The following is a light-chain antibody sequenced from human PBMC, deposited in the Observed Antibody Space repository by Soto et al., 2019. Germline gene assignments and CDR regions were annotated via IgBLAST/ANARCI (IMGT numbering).Light chain of an antibody. Sequence: QSALTQPPSASGSPGQSVTISCTGTSGDIGGYDYVSWYQQHTGKAPKLMIYEVTKRPLVVPDRFSGSKSGNTASLTVSGLQAEDEADYYCSSYAGSNNPYVFGTGTKLTVL. CDR1: SGDIGGYDY. CDR3: SSYAGSNNPYV. J-gene: IGLJ1*01. CDR2: EVT. V-gene: IGLV2-8*01.